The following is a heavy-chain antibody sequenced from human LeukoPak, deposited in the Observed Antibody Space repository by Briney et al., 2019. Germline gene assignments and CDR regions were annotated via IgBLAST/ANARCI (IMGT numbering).Heavy chain of an antibody. CDR1: GFTFSSYS. CDR3: ASANSSGYSAFDI. CDR2: ISSSSSYI. Sequence: PGGSLRLSCAASGFTFSSYSMNWVRQAPGKGLEWVSSISSSSSYIYYADSVKGRFTTSRDNAKNSLYLQVNSLRAEDTAVYYCASANSSGYSAFDIWGQGTMVTVSS. D-gene: IGHD3-22*01. J-gene: IGHJ3*02. V-gene: IGHV3-21*01.